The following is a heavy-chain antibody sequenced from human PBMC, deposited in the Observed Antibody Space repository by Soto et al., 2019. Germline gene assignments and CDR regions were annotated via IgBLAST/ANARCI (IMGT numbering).Heavy chain of an antibody. V-gene: IGHV3-33*01. D-gene: IGHD6-13*01. CDR3: GRGGFSTNWRFDS. J-gene: IGHJ4*02. CDR1: GFTFSDYA. Sequence: QVQLVESGGGVVQPGRSLRLSCAASGFTFSDYAMHWVRQAPGKGLEWVASIWFDGATKYYADSVKGRFTISRDNSKNTVYLQMNSLRAEDSALYHCGRGGFSTNWRFDSWGQGTLVAVSS. CDR2: IWFDGATK.